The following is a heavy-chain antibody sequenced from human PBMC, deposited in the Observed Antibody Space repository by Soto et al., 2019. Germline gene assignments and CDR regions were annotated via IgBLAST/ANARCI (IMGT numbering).Heavy chain of an antibody. V-gene: IGHV4-61*01. J-gene: IGHJ5*02. D-gene: IGHD2-15*01. Sequence: QVQLQESGPGLVKPSETLSLTCTVSGGSVSSGSYYWSWIRQPPGKGLEWIGYIYYSGSTNYNPSLKSRVTISVDTSKNQFSLKLSSVTAADTAVYYCARGLRWSVWFDPWGQGTLVTVSS. CDR1: GGSVSSGSYY. CDR2: IYYSGST. CDR3: ARGLRWSVWFDP.